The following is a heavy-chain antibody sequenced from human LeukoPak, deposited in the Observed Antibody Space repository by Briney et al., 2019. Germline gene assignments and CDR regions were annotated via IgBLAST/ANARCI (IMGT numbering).Heavy chain of an antibody. J-gene: IGHJ4*02. CDR3: ARGGFYCGDDCYVDY. V-gene: IGHV4-34*01. D-gene: IGHD2-21*02. Sequence: SETLSLTCAVCGGSLSYYYWSWIRQPPEKGLEWIGEINRSGSTNYNPSLKSRVSISVDTSKNQFSLKLSSVTAADTAVYYCARGGFYCGDDCYVDYWGQGTLVTVSS. CDR2: INRSGST. CDR1: GGSLSYYY.